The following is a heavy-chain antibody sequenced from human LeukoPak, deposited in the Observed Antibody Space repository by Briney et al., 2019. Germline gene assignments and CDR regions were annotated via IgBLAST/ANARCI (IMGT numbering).Heavy chain of an antibody. D-gene: IGHD2-2*01. Sequence: ASVKVSCKASGGTFSSCAISWVRQAPGQGLEWMGGIIPIFGTANYAQKFQGRVTITADESTSTACMELSSLRSEDTAVYYCARAPVVPAAPYYYYMDVWGKGTTVTVSS. CDR2: IIPIFGTA. CDR3: ARAPVVPAAPYYYYMDV. CDR1: GGTFSSCA. J-gene: IGHJ6*03. V-gene: IGHV1-69*19.